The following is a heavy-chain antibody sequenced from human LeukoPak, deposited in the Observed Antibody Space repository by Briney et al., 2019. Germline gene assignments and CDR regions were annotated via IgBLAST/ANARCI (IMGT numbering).Heavy chain of an antibody. CDR1: GGSISSSSYY. V-gene: IGHV4-39*01. CDR2: IYYSGST. CDR3: ARQRYYYDSSGYWAFDI. Sequence: SETLSLTCTVSGGSISSSSYYWGWIRQPPGKGLEWIGSIYYSGSTYYNPSLKSRVTISVDTSKNQFSLKLSSVTAADTAVYYCARQRYYYDSSGYWAFDIWGQGTMVTVSS. D-gene: IGHD3-22*01. J-gene: IGHJ3*02.